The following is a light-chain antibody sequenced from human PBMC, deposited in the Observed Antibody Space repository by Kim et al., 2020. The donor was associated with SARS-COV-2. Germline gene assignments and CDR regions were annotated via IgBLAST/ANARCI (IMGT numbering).Light chain of an antibody. J-gene: IGLJ2*01. V-gene: IGLV1-51*01. CDR2: DNN. CDR3: GTWDNGLSAVV. Sequence: GKKVTISCSGTTSNIGDNYVSWYQQFPGTVPKILIYDNNKRPSGIPDRFSGSKSGTSATLGITGLQTGDEADFYCGTWDNGLSAVVFGGGTQLTVL. CDR1: TSNIGDNY.